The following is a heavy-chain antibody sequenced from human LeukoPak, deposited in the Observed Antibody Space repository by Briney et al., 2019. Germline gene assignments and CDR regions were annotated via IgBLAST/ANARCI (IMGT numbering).Heavy chain of an antibody. J-gene: IGHJ4*02. CDR1: GYTFTSYD. Sequence: ASVKVSCKASGYTFTSYDINWVRQATGQGLEWLGWMNPNSGNTGYAQKFQGRVTMTSDTSIDTAYMELSSLRSEDTVVYYCATELRWKEYWGQGTLVTVSS. D-gene: IGHD4-23*01. V-gene: IGHV1-8*01. CDR2: MNPNSGNT. CDR3: ATELRWKEY.